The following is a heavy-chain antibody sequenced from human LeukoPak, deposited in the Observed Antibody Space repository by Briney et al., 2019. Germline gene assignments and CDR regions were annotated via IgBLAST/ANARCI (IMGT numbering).Heavy chain of an antibody. CDR2: IYYSGST. D-gene: IGHD3-10*01. CDR3: ARGHYYGSGSYSAFDN. Sequence: SETLSLTCTVSGGSMSSYYWSWIRQPPGKGPEWIGYIYYSGSTYYDPSLKSRVTISVDTSKNQFSLKVRSVTAADTAVYYCARGHYYGSGSYSAFDNWGQGTLVTVSS. CDR1: GGSMSSYY. J-gene: IGHJ4*02. V-gene: IGHV4-59*01.